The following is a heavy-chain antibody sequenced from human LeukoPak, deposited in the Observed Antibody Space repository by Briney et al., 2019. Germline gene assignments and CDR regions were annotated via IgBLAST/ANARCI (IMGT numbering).Heavy chain of an antibody. CDR1: GFTFSSYA. J-gene: IGHJ4*02. CDR2: ISGSGGST. V-gene: IGHV3-23*01. CDR3: AKDHGFGESCY. D-gene: IGHD3-10*01. Sequence: GGSLRLSCAASGFTFSSYAMIWVRQAPGKGLEWVSAISGSGGSTYYADSVKGRFTISRDNSKNTLYLQMNSLRAEDTAVYYCAKDHGFGESCYWGQGTLVTVSS.